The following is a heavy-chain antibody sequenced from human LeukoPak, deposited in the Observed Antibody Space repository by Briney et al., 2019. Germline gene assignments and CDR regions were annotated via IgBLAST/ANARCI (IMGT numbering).Heavy chain of an antibody. Sequence: GGSLRLSCAASGFTFSSYAMHWVRQAPGKGLEWVAVISYDGSNKYYADSVKGRFTISRDNSKNTLYLQMYSLRAEDTAVYYCARSSGYYYTGFDYWGQGTLVTVSS. CDR2: ISYDGSNK. J-gene: IGHJ4*02. V-gene: IGHV3-30*04. CDR1: GFTFSSYA. CDR3: ARSSGYYYTGFDY. D-gene: IGHD3-22*01.